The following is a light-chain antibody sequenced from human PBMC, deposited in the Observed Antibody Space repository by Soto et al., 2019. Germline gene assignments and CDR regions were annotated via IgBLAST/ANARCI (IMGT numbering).Light chain of an antibody. CDR1: SSDVGGYNY. CDR2: DVS. Sequence: QSALTQPRSVSGSPGQSVTISCTGTSSDVGGYNYVSWYQQHPGKAPKLMIYDVSTRPSGVPDRFSGSKSGNTASLTIAGLQAEDEADYYGCSYAGSTRVFGGGTKLTVL. V-gene: IGLV2-11*01. J-gene: IGLJ2*01. CDR3: CSYAGSTRV.